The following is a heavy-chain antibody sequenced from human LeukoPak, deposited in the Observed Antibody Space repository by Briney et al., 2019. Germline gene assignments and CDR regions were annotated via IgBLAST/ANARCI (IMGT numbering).Heavy chain of an antibody. CDR1: GGSISSSNW. CDR2: IYHSGST. J-gene: IGHJ4*02. D-gene: IGHD6-13*01. Sequence: SETLSLTCAVSGGSISSSNWWSWVRQPPGKGLEWIGEIYHSGSTNYNPPLKSRVTISVDKSKNQFSLKLSSVTAADTAVYYCARVSQEYSSSWYSRGSFDYWGQGTLVTVSS. CDR3: ARVSQEYSSSWYSRGSFDY. V-gene: IGHV4-4*02.